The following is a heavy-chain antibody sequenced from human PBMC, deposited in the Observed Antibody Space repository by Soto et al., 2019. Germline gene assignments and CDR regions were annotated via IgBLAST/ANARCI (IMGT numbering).Heavy chain of an antibody. Sequence: SVKVSCKASGGTFSSYAISWVRQAPGKGLEWMGGLIPLFGTANYAQKFQGRGTITADESTSTAYMEMSSLRSEDTAVYYCARDGQQLHFGYYYGMDVWGQGTTVTVSS. J-gene: IGHJ6*02. CDR2: LIPLFGTA. CDR1: GGTFSSYA. D-gene: IGHD6-13*01. CDR3: ARDGQQLHFGYYYGMDV. V-gene: IGHV1-69*13.